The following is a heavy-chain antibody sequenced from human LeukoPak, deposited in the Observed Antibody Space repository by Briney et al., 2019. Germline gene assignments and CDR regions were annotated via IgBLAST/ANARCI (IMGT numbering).Heavy chain of an antibody. V-gene: IGHV3-48*04. CDR1: GFTFSNAW. Sequence: GGSLRLSCAASGFTFSNAWMTWVRQAPGKGLEWVSYISSSGSTIYYADSVKGRFTISRDNAKNSLYLQMNSLRAEDTAVYYCARDLGDRKKYYYGSGSYLSFWFDPWGQGTLVTVSS. D-gene: IGHD3-10*01. CDR3: ARDLGDRKKYYYGSGSYLSFWFDP. J-gene: IGHJ5*02. CDR2: ISSSGSTI.